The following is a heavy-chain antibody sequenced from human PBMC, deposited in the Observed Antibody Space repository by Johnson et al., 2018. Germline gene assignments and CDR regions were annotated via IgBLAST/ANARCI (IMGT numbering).Heavy chain of an antibody. V-gene: IGHV3-15*01. CDR1: GFTFSSYG. CDR2: MKSKTEGGTT. Sequence: VQLVQSGGGVVQPGRSLRLSCAASGFTFSSYGMHWVRQAPGKGLEWVGRMKSKTEGGTTEDDAPVKGRFTISREDSKNTLNLQMNSLKTEDTAVYYGTTEVARYYYYYGMDVWGQGTTVTVSS. CDR3: TTEVARYYYYYGMDV. D-gene: IGHD5-12*01. J-gene: IGHJ6*02.